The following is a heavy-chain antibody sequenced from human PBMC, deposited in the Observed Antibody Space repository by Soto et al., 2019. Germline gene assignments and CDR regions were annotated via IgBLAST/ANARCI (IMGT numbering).Heavy chain of an antibody. Sequence: VKVSCKASGYTFTSYGISWVRQAPGQGLEWMGWISAYNGNTNYAQKLQGRVTMTTDTSTSTAYMELRSLRSDDTAVYYCARSDCSGGSCYYYYFDDWGQGTRVTVAS. CDR3: ARSDCSGGSCYYYYFDD. V-gene: IGHV1-18*01. CDR2: ISAYNGNT. D-gene: IGHD2-15*01. J-gene: IGHJ4*02. CDR1: GYTFTSYG.